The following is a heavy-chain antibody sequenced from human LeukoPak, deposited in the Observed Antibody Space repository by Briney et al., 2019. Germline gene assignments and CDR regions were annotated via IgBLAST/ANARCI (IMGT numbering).Heavy chain of an antibody. D-gene: IGHD3-22*01. V-gene: IGHV4-34*01. J-gene: IGHJ4*02. CDR3: ARDSDYYDSSGYYVY. CDR2: IYYSGST. CDR1: GGSFSGYY. Sequence: PSETLSLTCAVYGGSFSGYYWSWIRQPPGKGLEWIGSIYYSGSTYYNPSLKSRVTISVDTSKNQFSLKLSSVTAADTAVYYCARDSDYYDSSGYYVYWGQGTLVTVSS.